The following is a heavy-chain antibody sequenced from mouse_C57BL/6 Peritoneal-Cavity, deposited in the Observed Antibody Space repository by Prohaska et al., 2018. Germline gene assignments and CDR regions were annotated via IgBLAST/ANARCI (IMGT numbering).Heavy chain of an antibody. D-gene: IGHD5-1*01. V-gene: IGHV6-3*01. CDR1: GFTFSNYW. CDR3: TGSNFDY. J-gene: IGHJ2*01. Sequence: EVKLEESGGGLVQPGGSMKLSCVASGFTFSNYWMNWVRQSPEKGLEWVAQIRLKSDNYATHYAKSVKGRFTISRDDSKSSVYLQMNNLRAEDTGIYYCTGSNFDYWGQGTTLTVSS. CDR2: IRLKSDNYAT.